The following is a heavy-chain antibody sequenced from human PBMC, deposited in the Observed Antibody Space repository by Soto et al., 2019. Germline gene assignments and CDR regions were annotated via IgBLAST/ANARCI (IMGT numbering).Heavy chain of an antibody. J-gene: IGHJ6*03. V-gene: IGHV3-23*01. CDR3: AKSDGSGSSPNWGHYYYYYMDV. D-gene: IGHD3-10*01. CDR2: ISGSGGST. CDR1: GFTFSSYA. Sequence: GGSLRLSCAASGFTFSSYAMSWVRQAPGKGLEWVSAISGSGGSTYYADSVKGRFTISRDNSKNTLYLQMNSLRAEDTAVYYCAKSDGSGSSPNWGHYYYYYMDVWGKGTTVTVSS.